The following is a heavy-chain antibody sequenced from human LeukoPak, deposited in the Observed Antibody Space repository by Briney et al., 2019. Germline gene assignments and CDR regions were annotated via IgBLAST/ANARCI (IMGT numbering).Heavy chain of an antibody. D-gene: IGHD1-26*01. J-gene: IGHJ4*02. V-gene: IGHV3-7*01. Sequence: GGSLRLSCAASGSTSSRYYMSWVRQTPEKGLEWVANINQDGNEKNYVDSVKGRFTISRDNAKNSLYLQMNSLRAEDTAVYYCASAAGWESAYWGQGTLVTVSS. CDR2: INQDGNEK. CDR3: ASAAGWESAY. CDR1: GSTSSRYY.